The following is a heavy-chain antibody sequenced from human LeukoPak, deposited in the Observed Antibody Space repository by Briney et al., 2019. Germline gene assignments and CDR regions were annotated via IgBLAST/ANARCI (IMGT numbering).Heavy chain of an antibody. CDR3: AREWSHSSSWFDY. V-gene: IGHV3-33*08. Sequence: PGGSLRLSCAASGFTFSNYAMNWVRQAPGKGLEWVAVIWYDGSNKYYADSVKGRFTISRDNSKNTLYLQMNSLRAEDTAVYYCAREWSHSSSWFDYWGQGTLVTVSS. D-gene: IGHD6-13*01. CDR2: IWYDGSNK. CDR1: GFTFSNYA. J-gene: IGHJ4*02.